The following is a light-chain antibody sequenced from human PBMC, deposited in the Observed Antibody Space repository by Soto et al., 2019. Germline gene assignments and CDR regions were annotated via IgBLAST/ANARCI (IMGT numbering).Light chain of an antibody. Sequence: EIVLTQSPGTLSLSPGERATLSCRASQSVSRTYLAWYQQKPVQAPRLLIYATSSRATGIPDRFSGSGSGTDFTLTISRLEPEDFAAYYCQQYGRSGTFGQGTKVDI. CDR1: QSVSRTY. J-gene: IGKJ1*01. CDR3: QQYGRSGT. V-gene: IGKV3-20*01. CDR2: ATS.